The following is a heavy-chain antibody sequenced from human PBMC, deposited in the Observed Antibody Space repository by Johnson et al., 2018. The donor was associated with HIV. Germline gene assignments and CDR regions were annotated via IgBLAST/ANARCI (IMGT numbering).Heavy chain of an antibody. Sequence: QVKLVESGGGVVQPGRSLRLSCAASGFTFSSYAMHWVRQAPGKGLEWVAVISYDGSNKYYADSVKGRFTISRDNSKNTLYLQMNSLRAEDTAVYYCARDYHPRAKRSCFDIWGQGTMVTVSS. V-gene: IGHV3-30-3*01. D-gene: IGHD3-10*01. CDR2: ISYDGSNK. CDR3: ARDYHPRAKRSCFDI. CDR1: GFTFSSYA. J-gene: IGHJ3*02.